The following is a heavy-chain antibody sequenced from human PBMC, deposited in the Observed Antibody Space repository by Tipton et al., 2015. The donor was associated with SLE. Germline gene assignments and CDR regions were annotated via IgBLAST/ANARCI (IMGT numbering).Heavy chain of an antibody. Sequence: TLSLTCAVSGYSISSGYYWGWIRQPPGKGLEWFGSIYHSGKTYYNPSLKSRVSIVVDTSKNQFSLKLSSVTAADTAVYYCARDLSSAYYYADYFDYWDQGTLVTVSS. CDR3: ARDLSSAYYYADYFDY. D-gene: IGHD3-22*01. V-gene: IGHV4-38-2*02. J-gene: IGHJ4*02. CDR2: IYHSGKT. CDR1: GYSISSGYY.